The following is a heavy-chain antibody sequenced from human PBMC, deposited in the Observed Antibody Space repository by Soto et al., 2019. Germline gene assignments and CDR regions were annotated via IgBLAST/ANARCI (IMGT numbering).Heavy chain of an antibody. CDR1: GGSFSGYY. CDR3: ARAGRYCSGGSCYQYFDY. Sequence: SAALSLTCAIYGGSFSGYYWSWIRQPPGKGLEWIGEINHSGSTNYNPSLKSRVTISVDTSKNQFSLKLSSVTAADTAVYYCARAGRYCSGGSCYQYFDYWGQGTLVTVSS. D-gene: IGHD2-15*01. J-gene: IGHJ4*02. CDR2: INHSGST. V-gene: IGHV4-34*01.